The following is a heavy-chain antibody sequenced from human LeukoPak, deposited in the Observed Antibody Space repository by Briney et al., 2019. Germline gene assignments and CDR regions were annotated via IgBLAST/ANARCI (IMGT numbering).Heavy chain of an antibody. V-gene: IGHV3-30-3*01. CDR1: GFTFSSYA. J-gene: IGHJ5*02. Sequence: GGSLRLSCAASGFTFSSYAMHWVRQAPGKGLEWVAVISYDGSNKYYADSVKGRFTISRDNSKNTLYLQMNSLRAEDTAVYYCARDRDRAYDTLTGYRWNWFDPWGQGTLVTVSS. D-gene: IGHD3-9*01. CDR3: ARDRDRAYDTLTGYRWNWFDP. CDR2: ISYDGSNK.